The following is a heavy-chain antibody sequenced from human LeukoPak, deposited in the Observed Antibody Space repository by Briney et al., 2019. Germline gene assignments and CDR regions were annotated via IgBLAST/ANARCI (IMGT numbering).Heavy chain of an antibody. J-gene: IGHJ4*02. Sequence: PGGSLRLSCAASGFTFSSYAMSWVRQAPGKGLEWVSAISGSGGSTYYADSVKGRFTISRDNSKNTLYLQMNSLRAEDTAVYYCAKGDHYDFWSGYYFDYWGQGTLVTVSS. CDR2: ISGSGGST. D-gene: IGHD3-3*01. V-gene: IGHV3-23*01. CDR1: GFTFSSYA. CDR3: AKGDHYDFWSGYYFDY.